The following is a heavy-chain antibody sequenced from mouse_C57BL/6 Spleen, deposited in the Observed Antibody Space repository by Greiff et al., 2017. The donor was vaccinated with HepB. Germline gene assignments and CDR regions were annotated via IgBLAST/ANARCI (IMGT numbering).Heavy chain of an antibody. D-gene: IGHD3-3*01. J-gene: IGHJ2*01. CDR1: RYTFTDYY. CDR3: ARDCRELEEGYFDY. V-gene: IGHV1-26*01. CDR2: INPNNGGT. Sequence: VQLQQSGPELVKPGASVKISCKASRYTFTDYYMNWVKQSHGKSLEWIGDINPNNGGTSYNQKFKGKATLTVDKSSSTAYMELRSLTSEDSAVYYCARDCRELEEGYFDYWGQGTTLTVSS.